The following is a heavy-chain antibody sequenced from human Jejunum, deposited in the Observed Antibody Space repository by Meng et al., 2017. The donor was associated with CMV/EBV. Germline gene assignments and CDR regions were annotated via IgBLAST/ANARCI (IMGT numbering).Heavy chain of an antibody. CDR1: GGTINGYY. Sequence: QVQLRGSGPGIGKPSETLALPCTVSGGTINGYYCSWIRQPAGKGLEWIGRIYTSGNTNYNPSLKSRVTMSVDTSKNQFSLKLSSVTAADTAVYYCTRDNLSGSYYFDYWGQGTLVTVSS. CDR3: TRDNLSGSYYFDY. CDR2: IYTSGNT. J-gene: IGHJ4*02. V-gene: IGHV4-4*07. D-gene: IGHD1-26*01.